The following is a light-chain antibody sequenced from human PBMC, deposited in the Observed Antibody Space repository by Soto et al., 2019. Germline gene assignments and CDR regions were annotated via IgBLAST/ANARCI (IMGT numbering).Light chain of an antibody. J-gene: IGKJ1*01. CDR3: QKNSGAPWR. V-gene: IGKV1-27*01. Sequence: DIQMTQSPSSLSASVGDRVTITCRASQAISKSLAWYQQKPGKVPKLLIYAASTLQSGVPSRFSGSGSGTDFPLTISSLQPEDVETNYGQKNSGAPWRFGQGTKVE. CDR2: AAS. CDR1: QAISKS.